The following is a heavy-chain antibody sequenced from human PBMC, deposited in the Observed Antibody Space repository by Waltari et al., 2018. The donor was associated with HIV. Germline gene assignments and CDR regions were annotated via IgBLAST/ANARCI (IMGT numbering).Heavy chain of an antibody. V-gene: IGHV3-7*03. J-gene: IGHJ4*02. CDR3: ANIPDYVLGYFDY. Sequence: EVKLVESGGRLVQPGQSLILSCSASGFKIDANWMSWVRQTPRKGLEWVANIKEDGSKEFFVDSVKGRFTISRDNAKNSLFLQMNDLTVDDTAVYYCANIPDYVLGYFDYWGQGTLVTVSS. CDR2: IKEDGSKE. D-gene: IGHD4-17*01. CDR1: GFKIDANW.